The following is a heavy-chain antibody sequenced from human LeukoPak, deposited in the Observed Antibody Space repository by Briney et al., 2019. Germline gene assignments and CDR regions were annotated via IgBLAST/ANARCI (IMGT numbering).Heavy chain of an antibody. CDR2: IYYSGST. J-gene: IGHJ6*03. CDR1: GGSISSSSYY. D-gene: IGHD3-22*01. V-gene: IGHV4-39*01. CDR3: ARVDYYYDRRMDV. Sequence: SETLPLTCTVSGGSISSSSYYWGWIRQPPGKGLEWIGSIYYSGSTYYNPSLKSRVTISVDSSKNQFSLKLSSVTAADTAVYYCARVDYYYDRRMDVWGKGTTVTISS.